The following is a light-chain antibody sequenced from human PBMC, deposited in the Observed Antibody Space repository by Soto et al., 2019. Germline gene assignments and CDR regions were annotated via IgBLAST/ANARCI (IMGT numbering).Light chain of an antibody. J-gene: IGLJ1*01. CDR3: SSYTSSSTYV. Sequence: QSALTQPASVSGSPGQSITISCTGTSSDVGGYNYVSWYQQLPGKAPKLMIYDVSNRPSGVSNRFSGSKSGNSASLTISGLQDEDEDDYYCSSYTSSSTYVFGTGTKLTVL. CDR1: SSDVGGYNY. CDR2: DVS. V-gene: IGLV2-14*01.